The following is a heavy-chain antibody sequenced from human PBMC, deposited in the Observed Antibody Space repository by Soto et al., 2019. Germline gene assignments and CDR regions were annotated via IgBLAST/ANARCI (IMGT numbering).Heavy chain of an antibody. Sequence: SETLSLTCTVSGGSISSGGYYWSWIRQHPGKGLEWIGYIYYSGSTYYNPSLKSRVTISVDTSKNQFSLKLSSVTAADTAVYYCCRYGGNSFDYWGQGTLVTVSS. D-gene: IGHD4-17*01. CDR2: IYYSGST. J-gene: IGHJ4*02. CDR3: CRYGGNSFDY. V-gene: IGHV4-31*03. CDR1: GGSISSGGYY.